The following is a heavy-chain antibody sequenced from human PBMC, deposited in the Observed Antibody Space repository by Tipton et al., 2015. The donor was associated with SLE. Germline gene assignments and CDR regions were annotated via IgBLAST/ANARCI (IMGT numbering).Heavy chain of an antibody. J-gene: IGHJ5*02. Sequence: SLRLSCAASGFTFSRSWMSWVRQAPGKGLEWVAFIRNDGGSQYYGDSVRGRFTVSRDNSKNTLYLQVNSLRPEDTAVYYCAKDVTGELDWLDPWGQGTLVTVSS. V-gene: IGHV3-30*02. D-gene: IGHD7-27*01. CDR1: GFTFSRSW. CDR2: IRNDGGSQ. CDR3: AKDVTGELDWLDP.